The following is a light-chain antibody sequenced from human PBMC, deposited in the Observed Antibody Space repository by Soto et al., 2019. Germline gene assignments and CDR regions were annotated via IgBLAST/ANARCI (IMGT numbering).Light chain of an antibody. CDR1: GSNIGSNT. CDR2: SNN. CDR3: AAWDDSLNGLV. J-gene: IGLJ2*01. V-gene: IGLV1-44*01. Sequence: QSVLTQPTSASGTPGQRVTISCSGSGSNIGSNTVNWYQQLPGTAPKLLIYSNNQRPSGVPDRFSGSKSGTSASLAISGLQSEDEADYYCAAWDDSLNGLVFGGGTKLTVL.